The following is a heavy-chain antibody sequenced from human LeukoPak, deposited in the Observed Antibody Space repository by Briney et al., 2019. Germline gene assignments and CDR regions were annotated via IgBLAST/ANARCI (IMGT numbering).Heavy chain of an antibody. V-gene: IGHV3-7*05. CDR2: IKEDGSEK. CDR1: GFTFSSYW. D-gene: IGHD2/OR15-2a*01. J-gene: IGHJ4*02. CDR3: ARGGGRHVEY. Sequence: TGGSLSLSCAASGFTFSSYWMSWVRQAPGKGLEWVANIKEDGSEKNYVDSVKGRFTISRDNAKNSLYLQMNSLRAEDTAVYYCARGGGRHVEYWGQGNLVTVSS.